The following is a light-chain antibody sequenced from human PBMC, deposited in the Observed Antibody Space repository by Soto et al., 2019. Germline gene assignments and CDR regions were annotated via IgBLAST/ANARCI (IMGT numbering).Light chain of an antibody. J-gene: IGKJ1*01. CDR1: QGIRND. CDR3: LQDYNYPWT. V-gene: IGKV1-6*01. Sequence: AIQMIQSPSSLFASVGVRVTITCRARQGIRNDLGWYQQKPGKAPKLLIYASSSLQSGVPSRFSGSGSGTDFTLTISSLQPEDFATYYCLQDYNYPWTFGQGTKQEIK. CDR2: ASS.